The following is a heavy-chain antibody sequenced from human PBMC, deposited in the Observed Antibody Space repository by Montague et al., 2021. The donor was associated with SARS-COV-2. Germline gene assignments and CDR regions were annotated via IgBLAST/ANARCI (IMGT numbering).Heavy chain of an antibody. Sequence: SETLSLTCTVYVDSITVRRYHRAGVHQPAGKWLTWIVSVHYTGTTSYNASLKSRLTISVDTSENQFSLKMTSVTASDTAVYYCARHRANAGSFDIWGQGKMVTVSS. D-gene: IGHD1-1*01. CDR3: ARHRANAGSFDI. CDR1: VDSITVRRYH. CDR2: VHYTGTT. V-gene: IGHV4-39*01. J-gene: IGHJ3*02.